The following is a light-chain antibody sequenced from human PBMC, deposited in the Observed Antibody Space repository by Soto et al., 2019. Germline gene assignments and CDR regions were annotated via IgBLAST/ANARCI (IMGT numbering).Light chain of an antibody. CDR1: SSDVGDYNY. V-gene: IGLV2-8*01. J-gene: IGLJ2*01. CDR3: SSYAGYNPYVV. CDR2: EVS. Sequence: QSVLPQPPSASGSPGQSVTISCTGTSSDVGDYNYVSWYQQHPGKVPRLMIYEVSKRPSGVPDRFSGSKSGNTASLTVSGLQAEDEADYYCSSYAGYNPYVVFGGGTKVTVL.